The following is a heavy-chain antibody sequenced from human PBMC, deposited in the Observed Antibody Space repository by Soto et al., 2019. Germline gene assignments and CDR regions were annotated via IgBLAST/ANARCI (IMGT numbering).Heavy chain of an antibody. Sequence: ASVKVSCKASGYTFTSYGIRWVRQAPGQGLEWMGWISAYNGNTNYAQKLQGRVTMTTDTSTSTAYMELRSLRSDDTAVYYCTRVGYYYDSSGYPHPWGQGTMVTVYS. CDR1: GYTFTSYG. J-gene: IGHJ5*02. CDR2: ISAYNGNT. CDR3: TRVGYYYDSSGYPHP. D-gene: IGHD3-22*01. V-gene: IGHV1-18*04.